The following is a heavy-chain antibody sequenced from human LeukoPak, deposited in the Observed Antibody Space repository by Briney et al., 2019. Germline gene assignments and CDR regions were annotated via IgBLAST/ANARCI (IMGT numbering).Heavy chain of an antibody. V-gene: IGHV4-59*01. J-gene: IGHJ4*02. CDR3: ATYFYGEYGSYYFDY. CDR2: INYSGST. Sequence: ASETLSLTCTVSGGSISSYYWSWIRQPPGKGLEWIGYINYSGSTNYNPSLKSRVTISVDTSKNQFFLKLSSVTAADTAVYYCATYFYGEYGSYYFDYWGQGTLVTVSS. D-gene: IGHD4-17*01. CDR1: GGSISSYY.